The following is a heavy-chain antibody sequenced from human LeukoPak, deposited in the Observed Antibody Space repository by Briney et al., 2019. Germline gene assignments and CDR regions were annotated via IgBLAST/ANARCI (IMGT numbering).Heavy chain of an antibody. Sequence: ASVKVSCKASGYTFTSYGISWVRQAPGQGLEWMGWISAYNGNTNYAQKLQGRVTMTTDTSTSTAYMELRSLRSGDTAVYYCARDQSWRYCSGGSCSWRFDYWGQGTLVTVSS. CDR3: ARDQSWRYCSGGSCSWRFDY. D-gene: IGHD2-15*01. J-gene: IGHJ4*02. CDR2: ISAYNGNT. CDR1: GYTFTSYG. V-gene: IGHV1-18*04.